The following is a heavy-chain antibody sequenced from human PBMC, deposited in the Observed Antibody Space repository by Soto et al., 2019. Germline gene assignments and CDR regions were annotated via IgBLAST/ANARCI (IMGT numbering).Heavy chain of an antibody. CDR1: GGTFNSYA. D-gene: IGHD3-22*01. Sequence: QVQLVQSGAEVKKPESSVRVSCKASGGTFNSYAITWVRQAPGQGLEWMGGTIPMFGTTNYAEKFQGRVTISADEATNTAYMELSSPRPADTAVYYCTRCGIRYHSISYYLGIDGMDVWGQGTTVIVSS. CDR2: TIPMFGTT. CDR3: TRCGIRYHSISYYLGIDGMDV. J-gene: IGHJ6*02. V-gene: IGHV1-69*12.